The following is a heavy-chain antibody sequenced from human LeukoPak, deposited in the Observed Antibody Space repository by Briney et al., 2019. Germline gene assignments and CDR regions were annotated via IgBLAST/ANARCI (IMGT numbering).Heavy chain of an antibody. CDR2: IIPIFGTA. D-gene: IGHD6-13*01. Sequence: GASVKVSCKASGGTFSSYAISWVRRAPGQGLEWMGGIIPIFGTANYAQKCQGRVTMTEDTSTDTAYMELSSLRSEDTAVYYCATDLLAAAGHFQHWGQGTLVTVSS. V-gene: IGHV1-69*06. CDR1: GGTFSSYA. CDR3: ATDLLAAAGHFQH. J-gene: IGHJ1*01.